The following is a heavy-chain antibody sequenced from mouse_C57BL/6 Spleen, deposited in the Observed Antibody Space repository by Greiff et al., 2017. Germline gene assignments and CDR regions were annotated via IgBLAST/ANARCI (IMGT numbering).Heavy chain of an antibody. CDR2: INPNNGGT. J-gene: IGHJ1*03. CDR3: ARGLTAVVVCWYFDV. D-gene: IGHD1-1*01. CDR1: GYTFTDYN. V-gene: IGHV1-22*01. Sequence: VQLQQSGPELVKPGASVKMSCKASGYTFTDYNMHWVKQSHGKSLEWIGYINPNNGGTSYNQKFKSKATLTVNKSSSTAYMELRSLTSEDSAGYYGARGLTAVVVCWYFDVWGTGTTVTVSS.